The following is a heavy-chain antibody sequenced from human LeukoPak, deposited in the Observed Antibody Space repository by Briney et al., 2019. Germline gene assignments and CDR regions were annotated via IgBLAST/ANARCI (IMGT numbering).Heavy chain of an antibody. Sequence: PGGSLRLSCAASGFTFTNYAMTWVRQAPGKGLEWVSAISGSGGNTYYADSVKGRFTISRDNSKNTLSLQMNSLRAEDTAVYYCASSLIQLSPRGPITDYWGQGTLVTVSS. CDR1: GFTFTNYA. D-gene: IGHD5-18*01. V-gene: IGHV3-23*01. J-gene: IGHJ4*02. CDR3: ASSLIQLSPRGPITDY. CDR2: ISGSGGNT.